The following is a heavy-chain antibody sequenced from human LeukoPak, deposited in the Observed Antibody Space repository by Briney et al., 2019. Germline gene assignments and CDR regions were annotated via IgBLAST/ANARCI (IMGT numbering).Heavy chain of an antibody. Sequence: SETLSLTCTVSGGSVSSSYWSWIRQPPGKGLEWIGHIYYSGTTSGNTNYNPSLKSRVTMSIDTSKNQFSLKLSSVTAADTAIYYCTRTYSSSSIDYWGQGALVTVSS. V-gene: IGHV4-59*02. D-gene: IGHD6-6*01. CDR3: TRTYSSSSIDY. CDR1: GGSVSSSY. CDR2: IYYSGTTSGNT. J-gene: IGHJ4*02.